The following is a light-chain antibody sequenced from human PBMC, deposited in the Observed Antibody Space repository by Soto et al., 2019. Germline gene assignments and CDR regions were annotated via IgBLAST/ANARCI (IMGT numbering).Light chain of an antibody. J-gene: IGLJ2*01. CDR2: DVN. CDR1: SSDVGGYNY. Sequence: QSALTQPASMSGSPGQSITISCTGTSSDVGGYNYVSWYRQHPGKAPKIMIYDVNNRPSGVSNRFSGSKSGNTASLTNSGLQAEDAADYYCSSHSSSSTLVVFGGGTKLTVL. V-gene: IGLV2-14*03. CDR3: SSHSSSSTLVV.